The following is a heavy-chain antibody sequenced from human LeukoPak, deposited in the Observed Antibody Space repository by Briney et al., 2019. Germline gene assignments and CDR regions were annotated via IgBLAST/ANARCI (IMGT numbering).Heavy chain of an antibody. CDR1: GFTFSSYA. CDR3: ARAYDFWSGYYPDVFDI. D-gene: IGHD3-3*01. Sequence: GGSLRLSCAASGFTFSSYAMSWVRQAPGKGLEWVSAISGSGGSTYYADSVKGRFTISRDNSKNTLYLQMNSLRAEDTAVYYCARAYDFWSGYYPDVFDIWGQGTMVTVSS. CDR2: ISGSGGST. J-gene: IGHJ3*02. V-gene: IGHV3-23*01.